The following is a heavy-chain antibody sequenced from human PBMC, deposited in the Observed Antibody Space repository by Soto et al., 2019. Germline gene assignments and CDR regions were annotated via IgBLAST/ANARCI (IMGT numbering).Heavy chain of an antibody. J-gene: IGHJ5*02. Sequence: GGSLRLSCAASGFTFSSYGMHWVRQAPGKGLEWLAVISYDGSNKYYADSVKGRLTLSRDNSKNTLFLQMNSLRAEDTAVYYCAKDPYPAYSSGYSWFDLWGQGTLVTVSS. D-gene: IGHD3-22*01. CDR2: ISYDGSNK. CDR1: GFTFSSYG. V-gene: IGHV3-30*18. CDR3: AKDPYPAYSSGYSWFDL.